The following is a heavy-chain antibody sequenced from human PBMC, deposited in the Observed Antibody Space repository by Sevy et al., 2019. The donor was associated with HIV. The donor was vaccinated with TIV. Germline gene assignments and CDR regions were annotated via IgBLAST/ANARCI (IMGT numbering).Heavy chain of an antibody. J-gene: IGHJ1*01. CDR3: ARLYCSGGSCYGGGYFQH. V-gene: IGHV3-11*01. Sequence: GGSLRLSCAASGFTFSDYYMSWIHQAPGKGLEWVSYISSSGSIIYYADSVKGRFTISRDNAKNSLYLQMNSLRAEDTAVYYCARLYCSGGSCYGGGYFQHWGQGTLVTVSS. CDR1: GFTFSDYY. D-gene: IGHD2-15*01. CDR2: ISSSGSII.